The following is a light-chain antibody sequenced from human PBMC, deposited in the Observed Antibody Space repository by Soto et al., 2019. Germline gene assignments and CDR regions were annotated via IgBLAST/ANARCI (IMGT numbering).Light chain of an antibody. CDR3: HQYGSSPSYT. CDR1: QSVSSSRS. J-gene: IGKJ2*01. V-gene: IGKV3-20*01. CDR2: GAS. Sequence: EIVLTQSPGTLSLSPGERATLSCRASQSVSSSRSLAWYQQKPGQAPRLLIYGASSRATGIPDRFSGSGSGTDCTLTISSLEPEDFAVYYCHQYGSSPSYTFGQGTKLEIK.